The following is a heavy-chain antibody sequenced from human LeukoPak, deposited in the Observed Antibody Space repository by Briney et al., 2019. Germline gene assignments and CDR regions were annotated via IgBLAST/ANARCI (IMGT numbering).Heavy chain of an antibody. CDR3: TTGPPYYYDSSGYPDY. V-gene: IGHV3-15*01. D-gene: IGHD3-22*01. CDR2: IKSKTDGGTT. Sequence: GGSLRLSCAGSGFTFTDAWMSWVRQAPGKGLEWVGRIKSKTDGGTTDYAAPVKGRFTISRDVSKNTLYLQMNSLKTEDTAVYYCTTGPPYYYDSSGYPDYWGQGTLVTVSS. J-gene: IGHJ4*02. CDR1: GFTFTDAW.